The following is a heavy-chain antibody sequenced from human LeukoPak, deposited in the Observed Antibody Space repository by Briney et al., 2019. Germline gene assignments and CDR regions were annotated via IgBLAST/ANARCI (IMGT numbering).Heavy chain of an antibody. CDR3: ARGTGYSSGWLRRWYFDL. CDR2: IIPIFGTA. J-gene: IGHJ2*01. Sequence: ASVKVSCKASGGTFSSYAISWVRQAPGQGLEWMGGIIPIFGTANYAQKFQGRVTITTDESTSTAYMELSSLRSEDTAVYYCARGTGYSSGWLRRWYFDLWGRGTLVTVSS. D-gene: IGHD6-19*01. V-gene: IGHV1-69*05. CDR1: GGTFSSYA.